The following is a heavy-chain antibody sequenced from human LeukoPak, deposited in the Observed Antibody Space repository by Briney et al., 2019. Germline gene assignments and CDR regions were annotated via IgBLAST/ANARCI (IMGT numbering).Heavy chain of an antibody. Sequence: ASVKVSCKASGYAFSSYGLSWVRQAPGQGLEWLGWISGYNGNTNYAQKLQGRVTMTTDTSTSTAHMELWGLRSDDTAVYYCARDSGGSYRHPYYFDFWGQGSLVTVSS. V-gene: IGHV1-18*01. D-gene: IGHD2-15*01. CDR2: ISGYNGNT. CDR3: ARDSGGSYRHPYYFDF. J-gene: IGHJ4*02. CDR1: GYAFSSYG.